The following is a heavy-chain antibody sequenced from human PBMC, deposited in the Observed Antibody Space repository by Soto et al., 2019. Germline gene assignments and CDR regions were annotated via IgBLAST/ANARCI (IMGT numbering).Heavy chain of an antibody. CDR2: IYYSGST. V-gene: IGHV4-59*01. D-gene: IGHD6-19*01. CDR3: AREREVAGTDY. Sequence: SETLSLTCTVSGGSISSYYWSWIRQPPGKGLEWIGYIYYSGSTNYNPSLKSRVTISVDTSKNQFSLKLSSVTAADTAVYYCAREREVAGTDYWGQGTLVTVSS. CDR1: GGSISSYY. J-gene: IGHJ4*02.